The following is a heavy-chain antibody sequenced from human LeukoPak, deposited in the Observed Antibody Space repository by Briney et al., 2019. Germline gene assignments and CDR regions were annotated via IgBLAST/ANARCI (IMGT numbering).Heavy chain of an antibody. J-gene: IGHJ4*02. V-gene: IGHV1-46*01. CDR2: INPSGGSA. CDR3: ARGGGGRDGYNYSAFDY. CDR1: GYTFTSYY. Sequence: ASVKVSCKASGYTFTSYYMHWVRQAPGQGLEWMGIINPSGGSASYAQKFQGRVTMTRDTSTSTVYMERSSLRSEDTAVYSCARGGGGRDGYNYSAFDYWGQGTLVTVSS. D-gene: IGHD5-24*01.